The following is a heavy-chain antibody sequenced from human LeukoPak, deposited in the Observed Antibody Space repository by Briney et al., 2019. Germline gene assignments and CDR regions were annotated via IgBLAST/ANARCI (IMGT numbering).Heavy chain of an antibody. V-gene: IGHV3-7*01. CDR1: GFTLSNHW. J-gene: IGHJ4*02. D-gene: IGHD2-15*01. CDR2: IKQDGSDK. Sequence: GGSLRLTCAASGFTLSNHWMSWVRQAPGKGLEWVANIKQDGSDKYYLDSVKGRFTISRDNANNSLSLQMNSLRDEDTAVYYCGRWGAGSCYDYWGQGTLVTVSS. CDR3: GRWGAGSCYDY.